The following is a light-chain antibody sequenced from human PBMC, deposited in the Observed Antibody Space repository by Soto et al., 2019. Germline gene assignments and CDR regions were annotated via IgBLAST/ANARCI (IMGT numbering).Light chain of an antibody. Sequence: QAVVTQEPSLTVSPGGTVTLTCGSSTGAVTSGHYPYWFQQKPGQAPRTLISDTSNKHSWTPARFSGTLLGGKAALTLSGAQPEDEAEYYCLLSYSGARPVVFGGGTKLTVL. CDR3: LLSYSGARPVV. V-gene: IGLV7-46*01. CDR2: DTS. J-gene: IGLJ2*01. CDR1: TGAVTSGHY.